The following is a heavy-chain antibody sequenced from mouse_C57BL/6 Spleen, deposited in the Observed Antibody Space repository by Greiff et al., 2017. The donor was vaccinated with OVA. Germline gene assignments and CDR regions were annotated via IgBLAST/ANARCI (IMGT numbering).Heavy chain of an antibody. D-gene: IGHD1-1*01. CDR1: GYAFSSYW. J-gene: IGHJ3*01. Sequence: QVQLQQSGAELVKPGASVKISCKASGYAFSSYWMNWVKQRPGKGLEWIGQIYPGDGDTNYNGKFKGKATLTADKSSSTAYMQLSSLTSEDSAVYFCARDDYGSSYPFAYWGQGTLVTVSA. V-gene: IGHV1-80*01. CDR2: IYPGDGDT. CDR3: ARDDYGSSYPFAY.